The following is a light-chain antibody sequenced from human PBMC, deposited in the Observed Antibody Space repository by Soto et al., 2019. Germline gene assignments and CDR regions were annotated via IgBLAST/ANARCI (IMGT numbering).Light chain of an antibody. CDR1: QSVSTTY. CDR2: GAS. CDR3: QQYGGSPWT. V-gene: IGKV3-20*01. Sequence: EIVLTQSPGTLSLSPGERATLSCRASQSVSTTYLAWYQQKPGQAPTLLLYGASSRATGIPERFSGSGSGTDFTLTINRLEPEDFAVYYCQQYGGSPWTFGQGTKVDIK. J-gene: IGKJ1*01.